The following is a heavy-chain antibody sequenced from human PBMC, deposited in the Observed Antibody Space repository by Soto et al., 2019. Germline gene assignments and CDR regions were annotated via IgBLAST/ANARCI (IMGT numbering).Heavy chain of an antibody. CDR1: GYTLTGYY. Sequence: GASVKVSCKASGYTLTGYYMHWVRQAPGQGLEWMGWINPNSGGTNYAQKFQGRVTMTRDTSISTAYMELSRLRSDDTAVYYCARDLARDLIVVVTELDPWGQGTLVTVSS. CDR2: INPNSGGT. CDR3: ARDLARDLIVVVTELDP. J-gene: IGHJ5*02. D-gene: IGHD3-22*01. V-gene: IGHV1-2*02.